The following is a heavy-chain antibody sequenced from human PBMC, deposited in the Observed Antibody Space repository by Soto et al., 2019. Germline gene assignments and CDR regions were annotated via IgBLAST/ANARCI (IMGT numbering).Heavy chain of an antibody. V-gene: IGHV4-39*01. D-gene: IGHD6-6*01. CDR2: IYYSGST. CDR1: GGSISSSSYY. CDR3: ARQGIAARRPPYYMDV. J-gene: IGHJ6*03. Sequence: PSETLCLTCTVSGGSISSSSYYWGWIRQPPGKGLEWIGSIYYSGSTYYNPSLKSRVTISVDTSKNQFSLKLSSVTAADTAVYYCARQGIAARRPPYYMDVWGKGTTVTVSS.